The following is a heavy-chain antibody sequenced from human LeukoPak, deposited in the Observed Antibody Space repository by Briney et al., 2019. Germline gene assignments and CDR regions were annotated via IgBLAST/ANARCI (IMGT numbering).Heavy chain of an antibody. CDR2: IIPIFGTA. J-gene: IGHJ4*02. CDR3: ASGRYCSSTSCYTGPDY. D-gene: IGHD2-2*02. V-gene: IGHV1-69*13. CDR1: GGTFSSYA. Sequence: AASVKVSCKASGGTFSSYAISWVRQAPGQGLEWMGGIIPIFGTANYAQKFQGRVTITADESTSTAYMELSSLRSEDTAVYYCASGRYCSSTSCYTGPDYWGQGTLVTVSS.